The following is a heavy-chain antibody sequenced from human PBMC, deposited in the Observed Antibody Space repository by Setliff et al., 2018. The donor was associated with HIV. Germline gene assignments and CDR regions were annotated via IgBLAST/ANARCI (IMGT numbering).Heavy chain of an antibody. CDR2: IYYSGST. CDR1: GGSFPAYY. Sequence: SETLSLTCAVYGGSFPAYYWNWVRQPPGKGLEWIGSIYYSGSTYYNPSLKSRATISVDTSKNQFSLDLRSVTAADTAIYYCAREIRAATIYYYYYMDVWGKGTTVTVSS. J-gene: IGHJ6*03. CDR3: AREIRAATIYYYYYMDV. D-gene: IGHD2-15*01. V-gene: IGHV4-34*11.